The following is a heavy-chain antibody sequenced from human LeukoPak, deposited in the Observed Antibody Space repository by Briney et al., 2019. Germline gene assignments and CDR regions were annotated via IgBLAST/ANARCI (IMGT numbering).Heavy chain of an antibody. CDR3: ARAAIAATGKYWFDP. D-gene: IGHD6-13*01. Sequence: GGSLRLSCAASGFTSSSYSMNWVRQAPGKGLEWVSPISGSSSYIYYADSVKGRFTISRDNAKNSLYLQMNSLRAEDTAVYYCARAAIAATGKYWFDPWGQGTLVTVSS. J-gene: IGHJ5*02. V-gene: IGHV3-21*01. CDR2: ISGSSSYI. CDR1: GFTSSSYS.